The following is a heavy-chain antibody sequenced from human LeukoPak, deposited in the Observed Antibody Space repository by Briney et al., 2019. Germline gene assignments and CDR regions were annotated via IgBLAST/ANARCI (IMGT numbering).Heavy chain of an antibody. Sequence: ASVKVSCKASGYTFTSYAMNWVRQAPGQGLEWMGWINTNTGNPTYAQGFTGRFVFSLDTSVSTAYLQISSLKAEDTAVYYCARSYYYDSSGYLGTDYFDYWGQGTLVTVSS. D-gene: IGHD3-22*01. J-gene: IGHJ4*02. CDR1: GYTFTSYA. CDR2: INTNTGNP. CDR3: ARSYYYDSSGYLGTDYFDY. V-gene: IGHV7-4-1*02.